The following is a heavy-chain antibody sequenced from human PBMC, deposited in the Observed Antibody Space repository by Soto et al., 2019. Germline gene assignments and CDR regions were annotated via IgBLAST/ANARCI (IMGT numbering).Heavy chain of an antibody. Sequence: ESGGGVVQPGRSLRLSCAASGFTFSSYGMHWVRQAPGKGLEWVAVISYDGSNKYYADSVKGRFTISRDNSKNTLYLQMNSLRAEDTAVYYCAKDGYSSSWLFDYWGQGTLVTVSS. CDR2: ISYDGSNK. V-gene: IGHV3-30*18. D-gene: IGHD6-13*01. J-gene: IGHJ4*02. CDR1: GFTFSSYG. CDR3: AKDGYSSSWLFDY.